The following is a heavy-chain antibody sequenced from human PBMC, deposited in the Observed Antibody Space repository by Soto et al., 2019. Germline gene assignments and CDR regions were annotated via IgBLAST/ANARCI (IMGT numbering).Heavy chain of an antibody. CDR3: ARDEYYYDSSGYYFEYGMDV. CDR2: IIPIFGTA. Sequence: SVKVSCKASGGTFSSYAISWVRQAPGQGLEWMGGIIPIFGTANYAQKFQGRVTITADESTSTAYMELSSLRSEDTAVYYCARDEYYYDSSGYYFEYGMDVWGQGTTVTVSS. J-gene: IGHJ6*02. CDR1: GGTFSSYA. D-gene: IGHD3-22*01. V-gene: IGHV1-69*13.